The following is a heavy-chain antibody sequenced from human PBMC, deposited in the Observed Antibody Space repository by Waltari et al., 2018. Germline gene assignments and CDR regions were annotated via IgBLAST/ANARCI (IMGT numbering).Heavy chain of an antibody. D-gene: IGHD3-10*02. CDR1: GFAFSNYW. V-gene: IGHV3-74*01. CDR3: ARLMLSHPENGMDV. Sequence: EVQLVESGGGFFQPGGSLRLSCEASGFAFSNYWIHWVRQAPGRGLEWVSRSSGEGTSISNADSVGGRFSISRDNYKNTVYLQIHSLRAEDTAVFYCARLMLSHPENGMDVWGQGTSVTVS. CDR2: SSGEGTSI. J-gene: IGHJ6*02.